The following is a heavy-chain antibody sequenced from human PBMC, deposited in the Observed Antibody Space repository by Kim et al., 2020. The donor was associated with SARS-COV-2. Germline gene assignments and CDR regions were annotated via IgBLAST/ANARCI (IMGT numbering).Heavy chain of an antibody. CDR2: INHSGST. D-gene: IGHD3-3*01. Sequence: SETLSLTCAVYGGSFSGYYWSWIRQPPGKGLEWIGEINHSGSTNYNPSLKSRVTISVDTSKNQFSLKLSSVTAADTAVYYCARGRGRVRFFPLDYWGQGTLVTVSS. V-gene: IGHV4-34*01. J-gene: IGHJ4*02. CDR3: ARGRGRVRFFPLDY. CDR1: GGSFSGYY.